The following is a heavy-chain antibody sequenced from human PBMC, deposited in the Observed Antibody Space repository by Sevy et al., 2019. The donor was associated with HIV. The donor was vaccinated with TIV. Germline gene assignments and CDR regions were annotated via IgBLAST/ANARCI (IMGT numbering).Heavy chain of an antibody. CDR3: AREGCTKPHDY. CDR2: LSFGCGKI. D-gene: IGHD2-8*01. V-gene: IGHV3-23*01. Sequence: GESLKSSCAASGFTFNIYSMSWVRQTPGKGLEWVATLSFGCGKINHADSVKGRFTMSRDDSKNAVYLQMNNLRVEDTAIYYCAREGCTKPHDYWGQGTLVTVSS. J-gene: IGHJ4*02. CDR1: GFTFNIYS.